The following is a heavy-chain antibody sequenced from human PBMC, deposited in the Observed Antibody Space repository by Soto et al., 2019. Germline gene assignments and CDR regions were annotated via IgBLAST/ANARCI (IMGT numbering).Heavy chain of an antibody. D-gene: IGHD5-12*01. J-gene: IGHJ4*02. Sequence: VGSLRLSCSASGFTFSSYAMHWVRQAPGKGLEYVSAISSNGGSTYYADSVKGRFTISRDNSKNTLYLQMSSLRAEDTAVYYCVKDGYLGDFDYWGQGTLVTVSS. V-gene: IGHV3-64D*06. CDR3: VKDGYLGDFDY. CDR2: ISSNGGST. CDR1: GFTFSSYA.